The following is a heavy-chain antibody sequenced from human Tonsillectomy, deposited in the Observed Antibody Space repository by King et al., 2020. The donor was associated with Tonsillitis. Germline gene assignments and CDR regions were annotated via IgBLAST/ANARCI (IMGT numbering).Heavy chain of an antibody. Sequence: QLVQSGGGLVKPGGSLRLSCAASGFTFNSYTMNWVRQAPGKGLEWVSSISTSSTYIYYADSVKGRFTISRDDAKNSLYLQMNSLRVEDTAVYYCARDQGLGIPIDFWGKGTLVTVSS. D-gene: IGHD7-27*01. J-gene: IGHJ4*02. CDR1: GFTFNSYT. V-gene: IGHV3-21*01. CDR2: ISTSSTYI. CDR3: ARDQGLGIPIDF.